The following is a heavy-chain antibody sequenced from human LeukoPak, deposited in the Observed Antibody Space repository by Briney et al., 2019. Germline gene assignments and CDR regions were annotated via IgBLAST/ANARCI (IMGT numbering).Heavy chain of an antibody. CDR1: GGSISSYY. J-gene: IGHJ4*02. CDR2: IYYSGST. CDR3: ARVVGGYSYGYSGFDY. Sequence: RTSETLSPTCTVSGGSISSYYWSWIQQPPGKGLEWIGYIYYSGSTNYNPSLKSRVTISVDTSKNQFSLKLSSVTAADTAVYYCARVVGGYSYGYSGFDYWGQGTLVTVSS. D-gene: IGHD5-18*01. V-gene: IGHV4-59*01.